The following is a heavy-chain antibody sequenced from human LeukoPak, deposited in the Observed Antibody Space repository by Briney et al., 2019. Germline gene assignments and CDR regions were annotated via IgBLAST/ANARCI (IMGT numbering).Heavy chain of an antibody. Sequence: PSETLSLTCTVSGGSISSSSYYWSWIRQPSGKGLEWIGEINHSGSTNYNPSLKSRVTISVDTSKNQFSLKLSSVTAADTAVYYCGRSLGEQWALYYYYYMDVWGKGTAVTISS. CDR3: GRSLGEQWALYYYYYMDV. J-gene: IGHJ6*03. V-gene: IGHV4-39*07. CDR1: GGSISSSSYY. D-gene: IGHD3-10*01. CDR2: INHSGST.